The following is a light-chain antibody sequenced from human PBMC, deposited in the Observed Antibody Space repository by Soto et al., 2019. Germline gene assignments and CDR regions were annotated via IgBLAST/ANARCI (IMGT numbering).Light chain of an antibody. CDR1: SSNIGSKT. J-gene: IGLJ1*01. CDR2: SNY. V-gene: IGLV1-44*01. Sequence: QSVLTQPPSASGTPGQRVTISCSGSSSNIGSKTVNWYQQLPGTAPKLLIYSNYQRPSGVPDRFSGSKSGTSASLAISGLQSEDEADYYCSAWDASLNGYVFGTGTKLTV. CDR3: SAWDASLNGYV.